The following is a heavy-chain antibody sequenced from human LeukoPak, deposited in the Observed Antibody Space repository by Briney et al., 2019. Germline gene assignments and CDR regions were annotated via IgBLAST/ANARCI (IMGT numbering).Heavy chain of an antibody. D-gene: IGHD3-22*01. Sequence: GGSLRLSCAASGFTFSSYWMHWVRQAPGKGLVWVSRIKSDGSTNYAESVKGRFTISRDNAKNTLSLQMNSLRAEDTGVYYCARAPSEIGGYYPEYFRHWGQGTLVTVSS. CDR2: IKSDGST. V-gene: IGHV3-74*01. J-gene: IGHJ1*01. CDR3: ARAPSEIGGYYPEYFRH. CDR1: GFTFSSYW.